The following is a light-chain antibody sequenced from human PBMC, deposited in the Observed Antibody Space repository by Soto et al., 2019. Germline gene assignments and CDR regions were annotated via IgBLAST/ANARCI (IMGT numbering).Light chain of an antibody. CDR1: SSDVGGYKS. Sequence: QSALTQPASVSGSPGQSITISCTGTSSDVGGYKSVSWYQHHPGKAPKLMIYEVTNRPSGVSNRFSGSKSGNTASLTISGLQAEDEADYSCSSYTSSSTLYVFGTGTKLTVL. J-gene: IGLJ1*01. CDR3: SSYTSSSTLYV. V-gene: IGLV2-14*01. CDR2: EVT.